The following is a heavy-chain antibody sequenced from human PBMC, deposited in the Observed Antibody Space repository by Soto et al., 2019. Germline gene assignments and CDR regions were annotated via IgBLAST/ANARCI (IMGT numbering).Heavy chain of an antibody. CDR3: ARQIYDSDTGPNFQYSFDS. Sequence: PGQSVTNSCWVSGDSCTSFWINWEDQVPGKGLDCMGRIDPSESHIHYSPSFQGHVTISADKSITTVFLQWSSLRASDTAMYYCARQIYDSDTGPNFQYSFDSWGQGTPVPVSS. D-gene: IGHD3-22*01. CDR1: GDSCTSFW. J-gene: IGHJ4*02. CDR2: IDPSESHI. V-gene: IGHV5-10-1*01.